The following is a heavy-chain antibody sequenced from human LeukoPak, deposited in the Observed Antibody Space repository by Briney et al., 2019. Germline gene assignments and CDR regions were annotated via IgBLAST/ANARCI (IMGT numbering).Heavy chain of an antibody. J-gene: IGHJ4*02. CDR1: GYTFINYH. CDR3: ARTTSFTASGYDS. Sequence: GASVKVSCKSSGYTFINYHYNWVRQAPGQGQEWIGWINANNGDSGYAQNFQGRVTITRDTSIRTAYMELGSLTSEDTAVYFCARTTSFTASGYDSWGQGTLVTVSS. D-gene: IGHD6-25*01. CDR2: INANNGDS. V-gene: IGHV1-8*03.